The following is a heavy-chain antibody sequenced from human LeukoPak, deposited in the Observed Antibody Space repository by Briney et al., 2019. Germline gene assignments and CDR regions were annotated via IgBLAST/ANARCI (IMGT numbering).Heavy chain of an antibody. CDR2: IYYSGST. CDR3: ARYIVVVPAAREYYYGMDV. V-gene: IGHV4-61*08. Sequence: SQTLSLTCSVSGASINSGGYCWSWLRQPPGTGLEWIGYIYYSGSTNYNPSLKSRVTISVDTSKNQFSLKLSSVTAADTAVYYCARYIVVVPAAREYYYGMDVWGKGTTVTVSS. D-gene: IGHD2-2*01. CDR1: GASINSGGYC. J-gene: IGHJ6*04.